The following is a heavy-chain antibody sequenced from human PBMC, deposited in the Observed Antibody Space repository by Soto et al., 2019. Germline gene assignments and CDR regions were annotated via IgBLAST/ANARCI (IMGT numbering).Heavy chain of an antibody. CDR2: IYSDGST. V-gene: IGHV3-66*01. J-gene: IGHJ6*02. CDR1: GFNVNSDY. Sequence: EVQVVESGGDLVQPGGSLRLSCAASGFNVNSDYMNWVRQAPGKGLEWVSVIYSDGSTYYADSVKGRFSISRDNSKNMLNLEMSSLRAEDTAVYYCARDPGLRNGMSACGQGTTVTVSS. CDR3: ARDPGLRNGMSA.